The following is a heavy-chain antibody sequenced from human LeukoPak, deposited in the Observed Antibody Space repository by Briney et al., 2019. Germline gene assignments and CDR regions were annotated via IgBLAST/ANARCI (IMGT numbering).Heavy chain of an antibody. D-gene: IGHD3-9*01. V-gene: IGHV1-24*01. CDR1: GYTLTELS. CDR3: ARDIGDILTGYYNGGYAFDI. J-gene: IGHJ3*02. Sequence: ASVKVSCKVSGYTLTELSMHWVRQAPGKGLEWMGGFDPEDGETIYAQKFQGRVTITADESTSTAYMELSSLRSEDTAVYYCARDIGDILTGYYNGGYAFDIWGQGTMVTVSS. CDR2: FDPEDGET.